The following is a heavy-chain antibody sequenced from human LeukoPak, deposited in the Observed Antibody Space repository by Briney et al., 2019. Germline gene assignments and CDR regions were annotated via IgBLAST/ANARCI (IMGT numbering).Heavy chain of an antibody. J-gene: IGHJ5*02. Sequence: GGSLRLSCAASGFTFSSYAMHWVRQAPGKGLEWVAVISYDGSNKYYADSVKGRFTISRDNSKNTLYLQMNSLRAEDAAVYYCARDTLYGAGYSSSYAWGQGTLVTVSS. CDR3: ARDTLYGAGYSSSYA. CDR1: GFTFSSYA. CDR2: ISYDGSNK. D-gene: IGHD6-6*01. V-gene: IGHV3-30*04.